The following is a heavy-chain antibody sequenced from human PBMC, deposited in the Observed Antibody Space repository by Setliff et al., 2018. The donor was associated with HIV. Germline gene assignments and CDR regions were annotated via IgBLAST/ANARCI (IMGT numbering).Heavy chain of an antibody. Sequence: GASVKVSCKASGYSFINHDINWVRQAAGQGLEWMGWMNPNSGNTGYAQKFQGRVTMTRNTSISTAYMELSNLRSEDTAIYYCARGGSGIAVTGAGKTAFDIWGQGTLVTV. V-gene: IGHV1-8*02. J-gene: IGHJ3*02. CDR2: MNPNSGNT. CDR3: ARGGSGIAVTGAGKTAFDI. D-gene: IGHD6-13*01. CDR1: GYSFINHD.